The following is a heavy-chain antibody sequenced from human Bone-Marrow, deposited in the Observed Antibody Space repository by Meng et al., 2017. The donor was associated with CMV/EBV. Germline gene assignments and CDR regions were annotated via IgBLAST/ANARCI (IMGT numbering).Heavy chain of an antibody. J-gene: IGHJ4*01. CDR3: ARDLGVGAAGY. CDR2: INPKSGVT. Sequence: ASVKVSCKASGYTFSDYFLHWVRQAPGQGLEWMGWINPKSGVTNYAQRFQDRVTMTTDTSIRTVYMDLSRLTPDDTAIFYCARDLGVGAAGYWGQGTLVTVSS. V-gene: IGHV1-2*02. CDR1: GYTFSDYF. D-gene: IGHD3-3*01.